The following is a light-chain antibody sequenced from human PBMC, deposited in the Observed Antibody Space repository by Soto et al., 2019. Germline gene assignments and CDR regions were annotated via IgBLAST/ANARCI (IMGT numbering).Light chain of an antibody. Sequence: QSVLTQPPSLSGTPGQRVTISCSGSTSNIAGNTVHWYQHLPETAPKLLIYIDDQRPSGVPDRFSGSKSGTSASLAISGLQSEDEADYYCATWDDSLKAAVFGGGAQLTVL. CDR1: TSNIAGNT. CDR2: IDD. V-gene: IGLV1-44*01. CDR3: ATWDDSLKAAV. J-gene: IGLJ7*01.